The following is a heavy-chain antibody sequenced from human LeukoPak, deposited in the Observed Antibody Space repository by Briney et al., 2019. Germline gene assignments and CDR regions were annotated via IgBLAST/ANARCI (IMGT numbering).Heavy chain of an antibody. CDR1: GFTFSSYG. D-gene: IGHD5-12*01. CDR3: AKRGNSGYDLDY. J-gene: IGHJ4*02. CDR2: IRYDGSNK. V-gene: IGHV3-30*02. Sequence: GGSLRLSCAASGFTFSSYGMHWVRQAPGKGLEWVAFIRYDGSNKYSADSVKGRFTISRDNSKNTLYLQMNSLRAEDTAVYYCAKRGNSGYDLDYWGQGTLVTVSS.